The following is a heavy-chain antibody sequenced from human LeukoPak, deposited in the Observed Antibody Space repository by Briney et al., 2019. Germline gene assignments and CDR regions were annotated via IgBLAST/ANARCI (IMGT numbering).Heavy chain of an antibody. Sequence: GESLKISCQGSGYSFTNYWIGWVRQMPGKGLEWMGIIYPGDSDTKYSPSFQGQVTISADKSITTALLRWSSLKASDTAMYYCVMGSYSYYFDSWGQGTLVTVSS. CDR1: GYSFTNYW. CDR3: VMGSYSYYFDS. V-gene: IGHV5-51*01. CDR2: IYPGDSDT. J-gene: IGHJ4*02. D-gene: IGHD3-10*01.